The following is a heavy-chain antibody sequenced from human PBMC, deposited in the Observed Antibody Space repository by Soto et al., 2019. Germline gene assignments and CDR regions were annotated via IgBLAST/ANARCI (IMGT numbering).Heavy chain of an antibody. D-gene: IGHD1-26*01. Sequence: QVQLVQSGAEVKKPGASVKVSCKASGYTFTGYYMHWVRQAPGQGLEWMGWINPNSGGTNYAQKFQGWVTMTRDTSSSTAYMELSRLRSDDTAVYYCARELGATTGNYFDYWGQGTLVTVSS. V-gene: IGHV1-2*04. J-gene: IGHJ4*02. CDR2: INPNSGGT. CDR1: GYTFTGYY. CDR3: ARELGATTGNYFDY.